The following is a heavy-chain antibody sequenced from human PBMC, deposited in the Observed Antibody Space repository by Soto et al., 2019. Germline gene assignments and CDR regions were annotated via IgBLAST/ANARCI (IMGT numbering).Heavy chain of an antibody. CDR3: ASHVSCSGGSCQYDAFAI. D-gene: IGHD2-15*01. CDR1: EFTVSGHA. J-gene: IGHJ3*02. CDR2: ITADGGT. Sequence: EVQVLESGGGLVQPGGSLRLYCEGSEFTVSGHAMTWIRQAPGKGPEWVSTITADGGTYYADSVKGRFAMSRDTSENTLYLQMNSLGAEDTAAYYCASHVSCSGGSCQYDAFAIRGQGTMVTVSS. V-gene: IGHV3-23*01.